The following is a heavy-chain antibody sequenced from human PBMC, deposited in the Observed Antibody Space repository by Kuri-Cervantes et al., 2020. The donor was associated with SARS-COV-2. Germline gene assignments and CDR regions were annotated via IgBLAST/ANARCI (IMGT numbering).Heavy chain of an antibody. J-gene: IGHJ5*02. CDR2: ISGSGGST. D-gene: IGHD3-9*01. CDR3: AKSSNNEILTGYAS. CDR1: GFTLSSYA. Sequence: LTCAASGFTLSSYAMSWVRQAPGKGLEWVSAISGSGGSTYYADSVKGRFTISRDNSKNTLYLQMNSLRAEDTAVYYCAKSSNNEILTGYASWGQGTLVTVSS. V-gene: IGHV3-23*01.